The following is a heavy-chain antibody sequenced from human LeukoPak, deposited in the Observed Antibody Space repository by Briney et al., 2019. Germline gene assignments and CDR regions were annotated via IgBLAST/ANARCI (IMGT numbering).Heavy chain of an antibody. Sequence: GASVKVSCKASGYTFTSYYMHWVRQAPGQGLEWMGIINPSGGSTSYAQKFQGRVTMARDTSTSTVYMELGSLRSEDTAVYYCARDPESYYDSSGYSDYWGQGTLVTVSS. J-gene: IGHJ4*02. CDR2: INPSGGST. CDR3: ARDPESYYDSSGYSDY. V-gene: IGHV1-46*01. CDR1: GYTFTSYY. D-gene: IGHD3-22*01.